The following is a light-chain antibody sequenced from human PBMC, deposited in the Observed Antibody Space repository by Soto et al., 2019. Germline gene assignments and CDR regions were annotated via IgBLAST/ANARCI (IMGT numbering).Light chain of an antibody. CDR1: QTIGGW. J-gene: IGKJ2*01. Sequence: DIQMTQSPSTLSASVGDRVTITCRASQTIGGWLAWFQQKPGRAPQLLVFASSVLETEVPSRFSGGGSGTEYTLTISSLQPDDFATYFCQQYDSFPYTFGQGTKLEIK. V-gene: IGKV1-5*03. CDR2: ASS. CDR3: QQYDSFPYT.